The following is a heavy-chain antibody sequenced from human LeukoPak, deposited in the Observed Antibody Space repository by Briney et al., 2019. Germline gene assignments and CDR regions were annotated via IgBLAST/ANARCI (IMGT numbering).Heavy chain of an antibody. CDR3: ARTRTYYYDSSGYSKPTFDY. CDR2: ISGSGGST. J-gene: IGHJ4*02. Sequence: GGSLRLSCAASGFTFSSYAMSWVRQAPGKGLEWVSAISGSGGSTYYADSVKGRFTISRDNSKNTLYLQMNSLRAEDTAVYYCARTRTYYYDSSGYSKPTFDYWGQGTLVTVSS. V-gene: IGHV3-23*01. D-gene: IGHD3-22*01. CDR1: GFTFSSYA.